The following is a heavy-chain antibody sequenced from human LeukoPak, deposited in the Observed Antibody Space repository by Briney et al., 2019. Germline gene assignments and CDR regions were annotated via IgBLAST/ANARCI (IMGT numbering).Heavy chain of an antibody. D-gene: IGHD3-22*01. J-gene: IGHJ4*02. V-gene: IGHV1-18*01. CDR2: ISAYNGNT. Sequence: ASVTVSCKASGYTFTSYGISWVRQAPGQGLEWMGWISAYNGNTNYAQKLQGRVTMTTDTSTSTAYMELRSLRSDDTAVYYCARDSGVGYYYDSSGYISGMDYWGQGTLVTVSS. CDR1: GYTFTSYG. CDR3: ARDSGVGYYYDSSGYISGMDY.